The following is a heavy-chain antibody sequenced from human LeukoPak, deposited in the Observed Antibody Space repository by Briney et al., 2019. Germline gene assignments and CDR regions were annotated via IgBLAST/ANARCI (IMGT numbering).Heavy chain of an antibody. Sequence: ASVKVSCKASGYTFTSYGISWVRQAPGQGLEWMGWISAYNGNTNYAQKFQGRVTITADESTSTAYMELSSLRSEDTAVYYCAREGYYYDSSGYFDYWGQGTLVTVSS. J-gene: IGHJ4*02. D-gene: IGHD3-22*01. CDR3: AREGYYYDSSGYFDY. V-gene: IGHV1-18*01. CDR2: ISAYNGNT. CDR1: GYTFTSYG.